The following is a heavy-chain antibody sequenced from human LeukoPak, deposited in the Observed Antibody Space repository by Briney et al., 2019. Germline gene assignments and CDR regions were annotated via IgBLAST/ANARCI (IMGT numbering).Heavy chain of an antibody. V-gene: IGHV4-39*07. CDR2: INHSGST. Sequence: PSETLSLTCTVSGGSISSSSYYWSWIRQPPGKGLEWIGEINHSGSTNYNPSLKSRVTISVDTSKNQFSLELSSVTAADTAVYYCARGSPLRCPFDYWGQGTLVTVSS. CDR3: ARGSPLRCPFDY. CDR1: GGSISSSSYY. D-gene: IGHD4-17*01. J-gene: IGHJ4*02.